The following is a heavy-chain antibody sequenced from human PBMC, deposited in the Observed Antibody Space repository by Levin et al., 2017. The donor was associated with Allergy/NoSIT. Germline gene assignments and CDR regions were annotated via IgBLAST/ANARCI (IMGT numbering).Heavy chain of an antibody. CDR2: ISYDGSDK. CDR3: AKDVVFGTSSWSLDF. V-gene: IGHV3-30*18. Sequence: SCAASGFSFRSFGMHWVRQAPGKGLEWVAVISYDGSDKYYADSVKGRFTISRDNSKNTLYLQMNSLRSEDAAVYYCAKDVVFGTSSWSLDFWGQGTLVTVCS. D-gene: IGHD6-13*01. J-gene: IGHJ4*02. CDR1: GFSFRSFG.